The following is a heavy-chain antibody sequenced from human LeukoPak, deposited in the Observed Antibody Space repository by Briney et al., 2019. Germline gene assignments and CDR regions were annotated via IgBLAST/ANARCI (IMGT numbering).Heavy chain of an antibody. J-gene: IGHJ3*02. Sequence: SSETLSLTCTVSGGSISSNYWSWIRQPPGKGLEWIGYISYSGITNYNPSLKSRVTISAHTSKNQFSLKLSSVTAADTAVYYCARDSAYCGGDCDDAFDIWGQGTMVTVSS. V-gene: IGHV4-59*01. CDR2: ISYSGIT. CDR3: ARDSAYCGGDCDDAFDI. D-gene: IGHD2-21*02. CDR1: GGSISSNY.